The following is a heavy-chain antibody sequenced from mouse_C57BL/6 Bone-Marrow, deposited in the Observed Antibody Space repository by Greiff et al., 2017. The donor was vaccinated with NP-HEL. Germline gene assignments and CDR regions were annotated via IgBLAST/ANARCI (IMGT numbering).Heavy chain of an antibody. D-gene: IGHD1-1*01. CDR3: TPVGFIPFDY. CDR1: GFNIKDYY. Sequence: VQLQQSGAELVRPGASVKLSCTASGFNIKDYYMHWVKQRPEQGLEWIGRIDPEDGDTEYAPKFQGKATMTADPSSNTAYLQLSSLTSEDTAVYYCTPVGFIPFDYWGQGTTLTVSS. CDR2: IDPEDGDT. V-gene: IGHV14-1*01. J-gene: IGHJ2*01.